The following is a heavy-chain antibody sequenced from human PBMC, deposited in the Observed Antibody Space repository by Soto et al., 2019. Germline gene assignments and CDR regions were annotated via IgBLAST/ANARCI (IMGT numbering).Heavy chain of an antibody. D-gene: IGHD4-17*01. V-gene: IGHV3-33*01. J-gene: IGHJ3*02. Sequence: GGSLRLSCAASGFTFSSYGMHWVRQAPGKGLEWVAVIWYDGSNKYYADSVKGRFTISRDNSKNTLYLQMNSLRAEDTAVYYCARGAYDYGDLRGAFDIWGQGTMVTVSS. CDR1: GFTFSSYG. CDR2: IWYDGSNK. CDR3: ARGAYDYGDLRGAFDI.